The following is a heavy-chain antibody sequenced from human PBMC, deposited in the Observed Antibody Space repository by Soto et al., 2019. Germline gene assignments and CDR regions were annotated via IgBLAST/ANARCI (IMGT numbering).Heavy chain of an antibody. J-gene: IGHJ6*02. CDR1: GFTFDDYA. Sequence: EVQLVESGGGLVQPGTSLRLSCEASGFTFDDYAMHWVRQAPVKGLEWVSGINWNSASIDYADSLRGRFTISSDNAKNSLLLQMNSLRAEDTALYYCVKDIRGSPRYGDLEVWGQGTTVTVSS. CDR3: VKDIRGSPRYGDLEV. CDR2: INWNSASI. V-gene: IGHV3-9*01. D-gene: IGHD3-16*02.